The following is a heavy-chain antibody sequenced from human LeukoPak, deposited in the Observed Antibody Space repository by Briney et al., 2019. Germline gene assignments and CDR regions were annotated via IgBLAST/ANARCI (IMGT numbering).Heavy chain of an antibody. CDR1: GYTLTELS. V-gene: IGHV1-24*01. Sequence: ASVKVSCKVSGYTLTELSMHWVRQAPGKGLEWMGGFDPEDGETIYAQKFQGRVTMTEDTSTDTAYMELSSLRSEDTAVYYCATVGFDYDSSGTFDYWGQGTLVTVSS. J-gene: IGHJ4*02. CDR3: ATVGFDYDSSGTFDY. CDR2: FDPEDGET. D-gene: IGHD3-22*01.